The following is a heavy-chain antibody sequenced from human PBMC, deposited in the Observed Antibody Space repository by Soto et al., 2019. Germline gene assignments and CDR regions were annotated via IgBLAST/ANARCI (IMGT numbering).Heavy chain of an antibody. V-gene: IGHV4-34*01. CDR3: ARDMGSSWYLGYYYYGMDV. Sequence: QVQLQQWGAGLLKPSETLSLTCAVYGGSFSGYYWSWIRQPPGKGLEWIGEINHSGSTNYNPSLKRRVTISVDTSKNQFSLKLSSVTAADTAVYYCARDMGSSWYLGYYYYGMDVWGQGTTVTVSS. D-gene: IGHD6-13*01. CDR1: GGSFSGYY. J-gene: IGHJ6*02. CDR2: INHSGST.